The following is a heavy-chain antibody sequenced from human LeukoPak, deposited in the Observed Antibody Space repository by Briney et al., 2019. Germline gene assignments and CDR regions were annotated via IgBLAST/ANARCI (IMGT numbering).Heavy chain of an antibody. D-gene: IGHD3-9*01. J-gene: IGHJ5*02. CDR3: ARDDYDILTGYYDNWFDP. V-gene: IGHV1-2*02. CDR1: GYTFSGYY. Sequence: GASVKVSCKASGYTFSGYYMHWVRQAPGQGLEWMGWINPNSGGTNYAQKFQGGVTMTRDTSISTAYMELSRLRSDDTAVYYCARDDYDILTGYYDNWFDPWGQGTLVTVSS. CDR2: INPNSGGT.